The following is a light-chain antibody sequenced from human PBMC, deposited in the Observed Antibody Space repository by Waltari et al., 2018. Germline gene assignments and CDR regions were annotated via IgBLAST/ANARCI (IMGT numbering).Light chain of an antibody. V-gene: IGLV2-14*03. CDR3: SSFTGSSTWV. J-gene: IGLJ3*02. Sequence: QSALTQPASVSGSPGQSITISCTGTTSDLGGYNYVSWYQQRPGKAPKLMMYDVSSRPSAISSRFSGSKFGNTASLTISGLQPEDEADYYCSSFTGSSTWVFGGGTKLTVL. CDR2: DVS. CDR1: TSDLGGYNY.